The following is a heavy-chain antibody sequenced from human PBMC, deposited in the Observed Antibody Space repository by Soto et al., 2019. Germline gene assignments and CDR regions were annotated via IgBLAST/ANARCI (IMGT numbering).Heavy chain of an antibody. CDR1: GYTFVSSS. D-gene: IGHD1-26*01. Sequence: ASAKFSSWASGYTFVSSSIHWVRHALGERLEWMGLVTADKGITDYSQKCQGRVTITRDTYASTAYMELSSMGYEDTAIYYCARENFPQTGSYYVYWGQGTLVTVSS. J-gene: IGHJ4*01. CDR2: VTADKGIT. CDR3: ARENFPQTGSYYVY. V-gene: IGHV1-3*01.